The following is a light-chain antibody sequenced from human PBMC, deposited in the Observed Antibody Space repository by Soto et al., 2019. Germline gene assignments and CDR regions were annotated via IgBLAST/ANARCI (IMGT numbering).Light chain of an antibody. J-gene: IGKJ2*01. CDR3: QQYGSSPPYT. Sequence: EIVLTQSPGTLSLSPGERATLSCRASQSVSSSYLAWYQQKPGQAPRLLIYGASSRAPGIPDRFSGSGSGTDFTLTNSRLEPEDFAVYYCQQYGSSPPYTFGQGTKLEIK. CDR1: QSVSSSY. CDR2: GAS. V-gene: IGKV3-20*01.